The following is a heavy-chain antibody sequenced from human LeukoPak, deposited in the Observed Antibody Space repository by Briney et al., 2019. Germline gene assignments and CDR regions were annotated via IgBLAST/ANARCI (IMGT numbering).Heavy chain of an antibody. Sequence: PGRSLRLSCAASGFTFDDYAMHWVRQAAGKGLEWVSVISWNSGSIGYADSVKGRFTISRDNAKNSLYLQMNSLRAEDTAVYYCARARNGIAARPGGGYWGQGTLVTVSS. CDR2: ISWNSGSI. CDR3: ARARNGIAARPGGGY. V-gene: IGHV3-9*01. CDR1: GFTFDDYA. D-gene: IGHD6-6*01. J-gene: IGHJ4*02.